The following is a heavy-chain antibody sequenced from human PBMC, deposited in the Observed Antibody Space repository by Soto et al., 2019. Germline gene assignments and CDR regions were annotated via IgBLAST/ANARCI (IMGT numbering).Heavy chain of an antibody. CDR3: ARLYDYVWGSYRYFDY. Sequence: ASETLSLTCAVSGGSISSSNWWSWVRQPPGKGLEWIGEIYHSGSTNYNPSLKSRVTISVDKSKNQFSLKLSSVTAADTAVYYCARLYDYVWGSYRYFDYWGQGTLVTVSS. CDR1: GGSISSSNW. D-gene: IGHD3-16*02. CDR2: IYHSGST. J-gene: IGHJ4*02. V-gene: IGHV4-4*02.